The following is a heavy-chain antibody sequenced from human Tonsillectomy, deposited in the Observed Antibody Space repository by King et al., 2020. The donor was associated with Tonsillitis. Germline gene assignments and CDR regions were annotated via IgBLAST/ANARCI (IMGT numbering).Heavy chain of an antibody. J-gene: IGHJ4*02. D-gene: IGHD3-9*01. V-gene: IGHV3-21*01. CDR3: ARVTYDILTGCYIDYFDH. Sequence: EVQLVESGGGLVKPGRSLRLSCAASGFTFSSYTMNWVRQAPGKGLEWISSIPSGSSYIHYADSVRGRFTVSRDNAKNSLYLQMNSLRAEDTAVYYCARVTYDILTGCYIDYFDHWGQGTLVTVSS. CDR1: GFTFSSYT. CDR2: IPSGSSYI.